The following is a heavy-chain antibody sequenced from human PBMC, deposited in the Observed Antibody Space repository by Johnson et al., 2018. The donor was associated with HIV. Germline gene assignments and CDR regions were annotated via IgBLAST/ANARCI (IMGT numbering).Heavy chain of an antibody. J-gene: IGHJ3*02. CDR2: IYSGGSK. Sequence: EKLVESGGGLVQPGGSLRLSCAASGFTISSNYMSWVRQAPGKGLEWVSVIYSGGSKYYAASVKGRFTISRDKSKNTLFLQMNSLRPEDTSVYYCAKDRYGGSYPEAFDIWGQGTMVTVSS. V-gene: IGHV3-66*02. D-gene: IGHD1-26*01. CDR1: GFTISSNY. CDR3: AKDRYGGSYPEAFDI.